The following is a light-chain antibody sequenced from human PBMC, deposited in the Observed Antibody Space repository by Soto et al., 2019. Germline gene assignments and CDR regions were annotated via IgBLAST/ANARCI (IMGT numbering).Light chain of an antibody. CDR1: SSDVGGYNY. V-gene: IGLV2-14*01. CDR3: TSYTSSSFYV. CDR2: DVS. J-gene: IGLJ1*01. Sequence: QSVMTQPASVTGSPGQSITISCTGTSSDVGGYNYVSWYQQHPGKAPKLMIYDVSNRPSGVSNRFSGSKSGNTASLTISGLHAEVESDYYCTSYTSSSFYVFGTGTKLTVL.